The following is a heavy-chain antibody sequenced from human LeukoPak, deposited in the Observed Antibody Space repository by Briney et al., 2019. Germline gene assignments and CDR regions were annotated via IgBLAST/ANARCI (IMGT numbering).Heavy chain of an antibody. J-gene: IGHJ2*01. CDR2: IYTTGST. V-gene: IGHV4-4*07. D-gene: IGHD2-15*01. CDR1: GGSISRYY. Sequence: PSETLSLTCTVSGGSISRYYWSWIRQPAGKGLEWIGRIYTTGSTDYNPSLKSRITMSVDPPRNQFSLKLNLVTAADTAIYYCARVYCSGGSCFWYFDLWGRGTLVTVSS. CDR3: ARVYCSGGSCFWYFDL.